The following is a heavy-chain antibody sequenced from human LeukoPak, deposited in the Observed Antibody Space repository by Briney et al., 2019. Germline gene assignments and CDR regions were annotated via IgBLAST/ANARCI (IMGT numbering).Heavy chain of an antibody. CDR2: INHSGST. CDR3: ARSHIVVVTGDYFDY. D-gene: IGHD2-21*02. V-gene: IGHV4-39*07. J-gene: IGHJ4*02. Sequence: SETLSLTCTVSGGSISSSSYYWGWIRQPPGKGLEWIGEINHSGSTNYNPSLKSRVTISVDTSKNQFSLKLSSVTAADTAVYYCARSHIVVVTGDYFDYWGQGTLVTVSS. CDR1: GGSISSSSYY.